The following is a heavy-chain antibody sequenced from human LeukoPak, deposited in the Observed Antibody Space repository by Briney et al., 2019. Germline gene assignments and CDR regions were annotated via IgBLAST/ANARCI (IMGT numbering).Heavy chain of an antibody. CDR3: ASSRGSWPDYFDY. J-gene: IGHJ4*02. Sequence: GGSLRLSCAASGFTFRIYEMNWVRQAPGKGLEWVSYISSSGSTIYYADSVRGRFTISRDNAKNSLYLQMNSLRAEDTAVYYCASSRGSWPDYFDYWGQGTLVTVSS. CDR1: GFTFRIYE. CDR2: ISSSGSTI. V-gene: IGHV3-48*03. D-gene: IGHD6-13*01.